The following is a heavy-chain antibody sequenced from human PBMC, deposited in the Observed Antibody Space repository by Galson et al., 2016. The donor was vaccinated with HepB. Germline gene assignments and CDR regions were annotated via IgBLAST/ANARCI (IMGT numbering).Heavy chain of an antibody. D-gene: IGHD6-19*01. Sequence: SLRLSCAASGFSFTTHVMTWVRQSPAKGLEWISSISGSGGSTHYADSVKGRFTMSRDNSNNMVFLEMNSLRADDPAIYFCAKTITSYSSAWHGLTSTLQHWGQGTLVTVS. J-gene: IGHJ1*01. CDR2: ISGSGGST. V-gene: IGHV3-23*01. CDR3: AKTITSYSSAWHGLTSTLQH. CDR1: GFSFTTHV.